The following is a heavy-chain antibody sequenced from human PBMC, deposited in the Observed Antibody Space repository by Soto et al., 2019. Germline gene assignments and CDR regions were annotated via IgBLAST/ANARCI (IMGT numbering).Heavy chain of an antibody. CDR3: ARGPRRRSRDSSGYYYLLSLDDDY. CDR1: GGSFSGYY. Sequence: SETLSLTCAVYGGSFSGYYWSWIRQPPGKGLEWIGEINHSGSTNYNPSLKSRVTISVDTSKNQFSLRLSSVTAADTAVYYCARGPRRRSRDSSGYYYLLSLDDDYWGQGTLVTVSS. CDR2: INHSGST. J-gene: IGHJ4*02. V-gene: IGHV4-34*01. D-gene: IGHD3-22*01.